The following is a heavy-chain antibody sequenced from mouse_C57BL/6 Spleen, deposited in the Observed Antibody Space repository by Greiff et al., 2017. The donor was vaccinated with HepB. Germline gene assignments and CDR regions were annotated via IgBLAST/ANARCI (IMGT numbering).Heavy chain of an antibody. V-gene: IGHV1-5*01. J-gene: IGHJ2*01. CDR2: IYPGNSDT. CDR3: TRANYGSKPYYFDY. CDR1: GYTFTSYW. Sequence: EVQRVESGTVLARPGASVKMSCKTSGYTFTSYWMHWVNQRPGQGLEWIGAIYPGNSDTSYNQKFKGKAKLTAVTSASTAYMELSSLTNEDSAVYYCTRANYGSKPYYFDYWGQGTTLTVSS. D-gene: IGHD1-1*01.